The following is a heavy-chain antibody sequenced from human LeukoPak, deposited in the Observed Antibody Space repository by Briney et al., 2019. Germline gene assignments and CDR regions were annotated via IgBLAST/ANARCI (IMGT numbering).Heavy chain of an antibody. CDR1: GLTFSTYG. J-gene: IGHJ4*02. CDR3: ATGRDNSDWQKRFDS. Sequence: GGSLRLSCAASGLTFSTYGMHWVRQAPGKGLEWVGNINQDASEINYVDSVRGRFTISRDNAKNSLHLQMNSLRAEDTAVYYCATGRDNSDWQKRFDSWGQGTLVTVSS. V-gene: IGHV3-7*01. D-gene: IGHD2-21*02. CDR2: INQDASEI.